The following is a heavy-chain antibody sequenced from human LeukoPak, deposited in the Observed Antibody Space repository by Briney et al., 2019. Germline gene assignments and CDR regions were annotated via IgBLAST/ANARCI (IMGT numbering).Heavy chain of an antibody. V-gene: IGHV4-34*01. CDR3: ARGRYCSSTSCFFDY. Sequence: SETLSLTCAVYGGSFSGYYWSWIRQPPGKGLEWIGEINHSGSTNYNPSLKSRVTISVDTSKNQFSLKLSSVTAVDTAVYYCARGRYCSSTSCFFDYWGQGTLVTVSS. CDR1: GGSFSGYY. J-gene: IGHJ4*02. D-gene: IGHD2-2*01. CDR2: INHSGST.